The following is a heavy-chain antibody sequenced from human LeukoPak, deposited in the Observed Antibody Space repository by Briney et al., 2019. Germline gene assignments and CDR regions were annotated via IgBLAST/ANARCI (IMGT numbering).Heavy chain of an antibody. CDR1: GGSISSYY. Sequence: SQTLSLTCTVAGGSISSYYCSWIRQPPGKGLEWIGYIYYSGSTNYNPSLKSRVTISVDTSKNQFSLKLSSVTAADTAVYYCASSSSGTGYWGQGTLVTVSS. D-gene: IGHD6-13*01. V-gene: IGHV4-59*01. CDR3: ASSSSGTGY. J-gene: IGHJ4*02. CDR2: IYYSGST.